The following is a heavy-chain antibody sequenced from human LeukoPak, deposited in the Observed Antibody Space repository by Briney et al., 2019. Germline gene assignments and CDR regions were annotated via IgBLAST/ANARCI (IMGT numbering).Heavy chain of an antibody. Sequence: SETLSLTCAVYGGSFSGYYWGWIRQPPGRGLEWIGSIHYDGATYYNPSLKSRVTISVDTSKNQFSLKLSSVTAADTAVYYCARGRRLIVVVPAAIGSFDYWGQGTLVTVSS. D-gene: IGHD2-2*02. J-gene: IGHJ4*02. V-gene: IGHV4-34*01. CDR3: ARGRRLIVVVPAAIGSFDY. CDR2: IHYDGAT. CDR1: GGSFSGYY.